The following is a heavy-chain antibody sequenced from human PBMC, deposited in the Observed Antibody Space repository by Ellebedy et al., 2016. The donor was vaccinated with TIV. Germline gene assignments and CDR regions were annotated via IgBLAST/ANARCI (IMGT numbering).Heavy chain of an antibody. Sequence: MPSETLSLTCTVSGGSISSYYWSWIRQPPGKGLEWIGYIYYSGSTNYNPSLKSRVTISVDTSKNQFSLKLSSVTAADTAVYYCARLSIASYGMDVWGQGTTVTVSS. CDR2: IYYSGST. CDR3: ARLSIASYGMDV. CDR1: GGSISSYY. D-gene: IGHD6-6*01. V-gene: IGHV4-59*08. J-gene: IGHJ6*02.